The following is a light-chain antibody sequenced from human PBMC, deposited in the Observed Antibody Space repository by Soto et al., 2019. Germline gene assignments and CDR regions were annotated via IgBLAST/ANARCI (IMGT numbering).Light chain of an antibody. Sequence: VFLTQSAATLSLSPGERATLSCRASENVRTFVDWYQQKPGQAPRLLIYGASNRATGIPARFSGSGSGTDFTLTISNLEPEDFAVYYCQQPSHWLPWTFGPGT. CDR1: ENVRTF. J-gene: IGKJ1*01. CDR3: QQPSHWLPWT. CDR2: GAS. V-gene: IGKV3-11*01.